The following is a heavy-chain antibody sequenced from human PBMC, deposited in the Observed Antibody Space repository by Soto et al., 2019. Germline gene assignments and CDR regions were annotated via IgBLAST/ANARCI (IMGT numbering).Heavy chain of an antibody. J-gene: IGHJ6*04. D-gene: IGHD6-19*01. CDR3: AKGLGGSSGRFHYYYYGMDV. CDR2: INHSGST. V-gene: IGHV4-34*01. CDR1: GGSFSGYY. Sequence: SETLSLTCAVYGGSFSGYYWSWIRQPPGKGLEWIGEINHSGSTNYNPSLKSRVTISVDTSKNQFPLKLSSVTAADTAVYYCAKGLGGSSGRFHYYYYGMDVWAKGTTVTVS.